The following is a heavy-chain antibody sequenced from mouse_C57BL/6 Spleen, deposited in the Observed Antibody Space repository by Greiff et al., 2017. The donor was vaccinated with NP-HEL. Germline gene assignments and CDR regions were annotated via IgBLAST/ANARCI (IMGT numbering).Heavy chain of an antibody. CDR2: IYPGDGDT. CDR3: AREGSSPDY. Sequence: LMESGPELVKPGASVKISCKASGYAFSSSWMNWVKQRPGKGLEWIGRIYPGDGDTNYNGKFKGKATLTADKSSSTAYMQLSSLTSEDSAVYFCAREGSSPDYWGQGTTLTVSS. V-gene: IGHV1-82*01. CDR1: GYAFSSSW. D-gene: IGHD1-1*01. J-gene: IGHJ2*01.